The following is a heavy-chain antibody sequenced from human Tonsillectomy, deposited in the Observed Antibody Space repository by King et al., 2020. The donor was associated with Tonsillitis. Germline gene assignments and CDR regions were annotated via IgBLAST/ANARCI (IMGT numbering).Heavy chain of an antibody. D-gene: IGHD2-15*01. J-gene: IGHJ3*02. CDR1: GYRFSTHW. CDR2: IDPSDSYT. CDR3: ARIRGGTPGAFEI. V-gene: IGHV5-10-1*03. Sequence: QLVQSGAEARKPGDSLRISCTSSGYRFSTHWITWVRQMPGKGLQWMGRIDPSDSYTNYSPSFQGHVTISADNSISTAYLQWNSLKASDTAMYYCARIRGGTPGAFEIWGQGTMVTVSS.